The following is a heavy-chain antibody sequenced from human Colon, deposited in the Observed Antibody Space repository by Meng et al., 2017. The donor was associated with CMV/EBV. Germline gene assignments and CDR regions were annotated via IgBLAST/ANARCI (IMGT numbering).Heavy chain of an antibody. Sequence: GGSLRLSCAASGLSFSRYWMHWVRQAPGKGLVWVSRIISDESTTIYADSVNGRFTISRDNAKNILYLQMNSLRAEDTAVYYCATGLMGAFEIWGQGTMVTVSS. V-gene: IGHV3-74*01. J-gene: IGHJ3*02. CDR3: ATGLMGAFEI. CDR2: IISDESTT. D-gene: IGHD2-8*01. CDR1: GLSFSRYW.